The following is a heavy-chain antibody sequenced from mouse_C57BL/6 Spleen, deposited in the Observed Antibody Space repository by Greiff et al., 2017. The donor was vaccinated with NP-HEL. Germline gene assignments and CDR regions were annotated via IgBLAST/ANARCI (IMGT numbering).Heavy chain of an antibody. CDR2: ISSGSSTI. Sequence: EVQLVESGGGLVKPGGSLKLSCAASGFTFSDYGMHWVRQAPEKWLEWVAYISSGSSTIYYADTVKGRFTISRDNAKNTLFLQMTSLRAEDTAMYYCARGDAWFAYWGQGTLVTVSA. J-gene: IGHJ3*01. CDR3: ARGDAWFAY. V-gene: IGHV5-17*01. D-gene: IGHD3-3*01. CDR1: GFTFSDYG.